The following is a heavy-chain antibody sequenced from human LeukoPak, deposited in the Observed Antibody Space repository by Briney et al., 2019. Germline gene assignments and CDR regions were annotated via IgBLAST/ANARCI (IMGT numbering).Heavy chain of an antibody. D-gene: IGHD5-12*01. CDR3: ARGVATGGSFDY. Sequence: VASVKVSCKASGYTFTSYYMHWVRQAPGQGREWMGIINPSSGGTSYAQKFQGRVTMTRDTSTSTVYMELSSLRSEDTAVYYCARGVATGGSFDYWGQGTLVTVSS. J-gene: IGHJ4*02. CDR1: GYTFTSYY. CDR2: INPSSGGT. V-gene: IGHV1-46*01.